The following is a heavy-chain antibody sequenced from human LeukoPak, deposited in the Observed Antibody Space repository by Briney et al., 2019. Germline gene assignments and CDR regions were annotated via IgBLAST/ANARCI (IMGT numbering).Heavy chain of an antibody. J-gene: IGHJ6*02. CDR1: GDSISSHY. V-gene: IGHV4-59*11. D-gene: IGHD3-10*01. CDR2: IYYSGST. Sequence: SETLFLTCTASGDSISSHYWSWIRQPPGKGLEWIGYIYYSGSTSYNPSLKSRVTISVDTSKNQFSLKLSSVTAADTAVYYCARGGSRQNFYYSGLDVWGQGTTVTVSS. CDR3: ARGGSRQNFYYSGLDV.